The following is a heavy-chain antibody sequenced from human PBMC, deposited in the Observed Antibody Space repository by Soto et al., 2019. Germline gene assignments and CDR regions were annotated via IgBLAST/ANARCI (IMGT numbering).Heavy chain of an antibody. J-gene: IGHJ6*02. D-gene: IGHD3-22*01. CDR2: ISAYNGNT. CDR1: GYTFTYRY. CDR3: ARECYYDSSGYSYYYGMDV. V-gene: IGHV1-18*04. Sequence: ASVKVSCKASGYTFTYRYLHWVRQAPGQALEWMGWISAYNGNTNYAQKLQGRVTMTTDTSTSTAYMELRSLRSDDTAVYYCARECYYDSSGYSYYYGMDVWGQGTTVTVSS.